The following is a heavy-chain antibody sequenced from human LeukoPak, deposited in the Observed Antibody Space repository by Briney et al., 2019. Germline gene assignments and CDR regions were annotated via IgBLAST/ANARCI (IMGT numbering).Heavy chain of an antibody. V-gene: IGHV3-21*01. CDR1: GFTFTSYR. CDR3: ARDWGQLLYGFDY. Sequence: RGSLRLSCAASGFTFTSYRMSWVRQAPGKGLGWVSFISSGSRYKNYADSVKGRFTISTDNAKNSLYLQMNSLRAEDTAVYYCARDWGQLLYGFDYWGQGTLVTVSS. CDR2: ISSGSRYK. J-gene: IGHJ4*02. D-gene: IGHD2-2*02.